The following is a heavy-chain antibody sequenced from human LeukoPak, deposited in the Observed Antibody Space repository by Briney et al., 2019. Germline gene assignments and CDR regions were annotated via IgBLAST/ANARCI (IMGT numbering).Heavy chain of an antibody. CDR3: ARVFGPFDP. D-gene: IGHD3/OR15-3a*01. V-gene: IGHV4-59*08. J-gene: IGHJ5*02. CDR2: IYYSGST. CDR1: GESISGFY. Sequence: SETLSLTCTVSGESISGFYWNWIRQPPGKGLEWIGYIYYSGSTNYNPSFKSRVTISIDTSKNQFSLNLTSVTAADTAVYYCARVFGPFDPWGQGTLVTVSS.